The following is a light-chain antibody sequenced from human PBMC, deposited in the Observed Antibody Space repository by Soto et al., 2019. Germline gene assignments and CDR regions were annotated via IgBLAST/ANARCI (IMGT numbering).Light chain of an antibody. CDR2: GNT. J-gene: IGLJ3*02. CDR3: QSYDNSLSGSWV. CDR1: SSNIGAGYD. Sequence: QSVLTQPPSVSGAPGQRVTISCTGSSSNIGAGYDVHWYQQRPGTAPKLLIFGNTNRPSGVPDRFSGSKSGTSASLAITGLQAEDEGDYYCQSYDNSLSGSWVFGGGTQLTVL. V-gene: IGLV1-40*01.